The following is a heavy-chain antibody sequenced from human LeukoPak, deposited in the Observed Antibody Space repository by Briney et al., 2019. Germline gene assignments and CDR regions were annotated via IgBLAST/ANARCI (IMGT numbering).Heavy chain of an antibody. V-gene: IGHV3-33*03. CDR3: AGPTYCSGGSCRIFDC. J-gene: IGHJ4*02. Sequence: PGGSLRLSCAASGFSFSDYGMHWVRQAPGKGLEWEAVIWYGGTNKYYEDSVKGRFSISRDDSKDTVYLQMNSLRAEDTAVYYCAGPTYCSGGSCRIFDCWGQGTLVTVSS. CDR1: GFSFSDYG. CDR2: IWYGGTNK. D-gene: IGHD2-15*01.